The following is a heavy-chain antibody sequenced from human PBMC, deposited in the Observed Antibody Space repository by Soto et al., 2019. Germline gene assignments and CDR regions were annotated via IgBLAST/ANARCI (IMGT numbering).Heavy chain of an antibody. CDR3: ARVGGVSYGSIDY. V-gene: IGHV4-59*01. D-gene: IGHD3-16*01. J-gene: IGHJ4*02. CDR1: GGSISSYY. CDR2: IYYSGST. Sequence: QVQLQESGPGLVKPSETLSLTCTVSGGSISSYYWSWIRQPPGKGLEWIGYIYYSGSTNYNPSLTSRVSISVDTSKNQFSLTLSSVTAADTAVYYCARVGGVSYGSIDYWGQGTLVTVSS.